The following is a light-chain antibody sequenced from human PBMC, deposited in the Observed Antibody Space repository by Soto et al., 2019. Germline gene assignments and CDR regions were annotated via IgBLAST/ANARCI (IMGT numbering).Light chain of an antibody. V-gene: IGKV3-15*01. J-gene: IGKJ5*01. CDR2: YIS. CDR1: QSAGNF. CDR3: QQHNQWPIT. Sequence: EIVMRQSPATLSVSPGETASLSCRASQSAGNFLAWYQQKPGQAPRLLIYYISTRATGIPARFSGSGSGTEFTPTINSLQSEDSAVYYCQQHNQWPITFGQGTRLEIK.